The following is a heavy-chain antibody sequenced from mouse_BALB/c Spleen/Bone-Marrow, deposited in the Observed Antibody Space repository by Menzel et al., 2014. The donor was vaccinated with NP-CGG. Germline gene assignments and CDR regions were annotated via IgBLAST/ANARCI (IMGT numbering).Heavy chain of an antibody. CDR2: IYPYNGGT. CDR1: GYTFTDYN. J-gene: IGHJ4*01. D-gene: IGHD2-12*01. V-gene: IGHV1S29*02. CDR3: AITTLYAMDY. Sequence: EVQLVESGPELVKPGASVKISCKASGYTFTDYNMHWVKQSQGKSLEWIGYIYPYNGGTGYNQKFKSKATLTVDNSSSTAYMELRSLTSEDSAVYYCAITTLYAMDYWGQGTSVTVSS.